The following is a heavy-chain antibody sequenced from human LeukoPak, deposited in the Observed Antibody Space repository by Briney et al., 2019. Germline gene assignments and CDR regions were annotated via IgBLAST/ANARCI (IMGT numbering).Heavy chain of an antibody. J-gene: IGHJ5*02. CDR3: ARHSSFGEVIHFPSWFDA. CDR2: MYYSGST. V-gene: IGHV4-39*01. Sequence: SETLSLTCTVSGGSISSSRYCWGWIRQPPGKGLEWIGSMYYSGSTYKNPSLESRVTISVDTSKNQFTLKLNSVTAADTALYYCARHSSFGEVIHFPSWFDAWGQGTLVTVSS. D-gene: IGHD3-3*01. CDR1: GGSISSSRYC.